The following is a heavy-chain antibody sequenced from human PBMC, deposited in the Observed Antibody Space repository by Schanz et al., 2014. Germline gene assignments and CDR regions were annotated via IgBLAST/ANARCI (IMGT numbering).Heavy chain of an antibody. D-gene: IGHD6-19*01. CDR2: ITPTLGKV. CDR1: GGTFRSYT. Sequence: QVQLVQSGAEVKKPGSSVKVSCKASGGTFRSYTVSWVRQAPGQGFEWMGRITPTLGKVDYAQKFQGRVTMTADISASTAYMELISLTSEDTAVYYCAKGAGAGWYYAFDWWGQGTLVTVSS. J-gene: IGHJ4*02. V-gene: IGHV1-69*08. CDR3: AKGAGAGWYYAFDW.